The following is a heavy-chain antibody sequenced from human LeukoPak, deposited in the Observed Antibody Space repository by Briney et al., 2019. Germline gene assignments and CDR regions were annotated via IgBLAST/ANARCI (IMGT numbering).Heavy chain of an antibody. J-gene: IGHJ4*02. D-gene: IGHD2-8*01. CDR2: IYYSGST. V-gene: IGHV4-31*03. CDR1: GGSISSGGYY. CDR3: ARGGRVYAMNPFY. Sequence: SETLSLTCTVSGGSISSGGYYWSWIRQHPGKGLEWIGYIYYSGSTYYNPSLKSRVTISVDTSKNQFSLKLSSVNAADTAVYYCARGGRVYAMNPFYWGQGTLVTVSS.